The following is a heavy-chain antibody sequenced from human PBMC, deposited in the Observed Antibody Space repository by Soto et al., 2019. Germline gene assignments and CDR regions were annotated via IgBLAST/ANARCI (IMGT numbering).Heavy chain of an antibody. Sequence: QVQLVQSGAEVKKPGASVKVSCKTSGYTFTGYYIYWVRQAPGQGLEWMGWINPHSGGTDSSQKFQGRVTMTRDTSISTAYMELSSPRADDTAVYYCAVTSCSSTTCPTTYWGQGTLVTVSS. V-gene: IGHV1-2*02. CDR1: GYTFTGYY. CDR3: AVTSCSSTTCPTTY. CDR2: INPHSGGT. J-gene: IGHJ4*02. D-gene: IGHD2-2*01.